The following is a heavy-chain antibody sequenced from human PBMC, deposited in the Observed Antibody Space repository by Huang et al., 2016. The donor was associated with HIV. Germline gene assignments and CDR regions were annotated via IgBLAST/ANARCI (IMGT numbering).Heavy chain of an antibody. J-gene: IGHJ6*03. V-gene: IGHV4-39*01. CDR3: ASRTTVTTTSNYHYFYMDV. Sequence: QLQLQESGPGLVKPSETLSLTCTVSGGSISRSSYYWGWIRQSPGKGLEWIGRIYYIGNGDDNPSLKSRFTMSVDRSSNQFSLKMHSVTAADTAVYYCASRTTVTTTSNYHYFYMDVWGKGTTVIVSS. CDR1: GGSISRSSYY. D-gene: IGHD4-17*01. CDR2: IYYIGNG.